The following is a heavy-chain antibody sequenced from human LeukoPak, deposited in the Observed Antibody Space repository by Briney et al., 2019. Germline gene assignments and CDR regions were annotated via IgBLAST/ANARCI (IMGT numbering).Heavy chain of an antibody. Sequence: SETLSLTCTISSGSISGYYWRWIRQPPGKGLEWIGYIYYSGSTNYSPSPKSRVTISVDTSKNQFSLKLSSVTAADTAVYYCVRHRVEASDFDYWGQGTLVTVSS. CDR2: IYYSGST. CDR3: VRHRVEASDFDY. J-gene: IGHJ4*02. V-gene: IGHV4-59*08. CDR1: SGSISGYY. D-gene: IGHD3-10*01.